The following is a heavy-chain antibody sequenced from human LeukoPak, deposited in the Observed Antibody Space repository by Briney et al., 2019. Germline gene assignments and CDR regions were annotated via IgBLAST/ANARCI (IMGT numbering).Heavy chain of an antibody. Sequence: GGSLRLSCAASGFTFSSYWMHWVRQAPGKGPVWVARTNRDGSSTAYADSVKGRFTISKDNAKNTLYLLMNSLRAEDTAVYYCARDSVEWYIFDYWGQGTMVTVSS. D-gene: IGHD3-3*01. J-gene: IGHJ4*02. CDR1: GFTFSSYW. CDR2: TNRDGSST. CDR3: ARDSVEWYIFDY. V-gene: IGHV3-74*01.